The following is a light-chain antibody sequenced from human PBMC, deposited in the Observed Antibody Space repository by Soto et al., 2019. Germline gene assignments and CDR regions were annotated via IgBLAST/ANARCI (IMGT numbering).Light chain of an antibody. V-gene: IGLV2-14*01. CDR3: TSYTSGSTLYV. CDR1: SSDVGGYNY. Sequence: QSVLTQPASVSGSPGQSITISCTGTSSDVGGYNYVSWYQQHPGKAPKLMIYDVRNRASGASNRFSGSKAGNTASLTISGLQAEDEADYYCTSYTSGSTLYVFGTGTKVPVL. CDR2: DVR. J-gene: IGLJ1*01.